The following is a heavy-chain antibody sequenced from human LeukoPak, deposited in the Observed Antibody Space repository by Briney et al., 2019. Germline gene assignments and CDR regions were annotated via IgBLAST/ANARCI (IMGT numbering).Heavy chain of an antibody. Sequence: PSETLSLTCAVYGGSFCGYYWSWIRQPPGKGLEWIGEINHSGSTNYNPSLKSRVTISVDTSKNQFSLKLSSVTAADTAVYYCARRPWLVRSNWFDPWGQGTLVTVSS. CDR2: INHSGST. J-gene: IGHJ5*02. CDR3: ARRPWLVRSNWFDP. D-gene: IGHD6-19*01. V-gene: IGHV4-34*01. CDR1: GGSFCGYY.